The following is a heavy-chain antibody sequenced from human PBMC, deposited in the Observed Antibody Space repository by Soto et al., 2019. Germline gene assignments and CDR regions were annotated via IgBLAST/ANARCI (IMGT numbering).Heavy chain of an antibody. D-gene: IGHD2-21*02. J-gene: IGHJ6*02. CDR1: GFTVSSNY. CDR3: ARALRGGDWTAYYYYGMDV. Sequence: EVQLVESGGGLVQPGGSLRLSCAASGFTVSSNYMSWVRQAPGKGLEWVSVIYSGGSTYYADSVKGRFTISRHNSKNTLYLQMNSLRAEDTAVYYCARALRGGDWTAYYYYGMDVWGQGTTVTVSS. V-gene: IGHV3-53*04. CDR2: IYSGGST.